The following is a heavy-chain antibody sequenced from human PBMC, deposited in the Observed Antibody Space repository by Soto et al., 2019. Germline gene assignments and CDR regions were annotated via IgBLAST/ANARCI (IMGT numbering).Heavy chain of an antibody. V-gene: IGHV3-13*05. J-gene: IGHJ6*02. Sequence: GGSLRLSCAASGLTFSSYDMHWVRKATGKGLEWVSAIGTTGDPYYPGSVKGRFTISRENAKNSLYLQMNSLRAGDAAVYYCARDHSSGWYGGLYYYYYGMDVWGQGTTVTVSS. D-gene: IGHD6-19*01. CDR2: IGTTGDP. CDR1: GLTFSSYD. CDR3: ARDHSSGWYGGLYYYYYGMDV.